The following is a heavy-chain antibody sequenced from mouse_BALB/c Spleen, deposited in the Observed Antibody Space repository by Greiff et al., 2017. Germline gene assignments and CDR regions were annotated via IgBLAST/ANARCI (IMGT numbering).Heavy chain of an antibody. J-gene: IGHJ3*01. Sequence: EVQGVESGGGLVKPGGSLKLSCAASGFTFSSYAMSWVRQTPEKRLEWVASISSGGSTYYPDSVKGRFTISRDNARNILYLQMSSLRSEDTAMYYCARGAYGSSYGAWFAYWGQGTLVTVSA. CDR1: GFTFSSYA. CDR2: ISSGGST. V-gene: IGHV5-6-5*01. D-gene: IGHD1-1*01. CDR3: ARGAYGSSYGAWFAY.